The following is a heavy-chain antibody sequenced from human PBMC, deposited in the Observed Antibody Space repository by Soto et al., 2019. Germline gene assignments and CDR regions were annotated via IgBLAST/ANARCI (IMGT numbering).Heavy chain of an antibody. CDR3: ARQAARNYFDF. V-gene: IGHV3-11*01. CDR2: IDSRGRTI. D-gene: IGHD6-6*01. J-gene: IGHJ4*02. Sequence: QVQLVESRGALVKPGGSLRLSCAASGFTFSDYYMSWIRQAPGKGLEWVSYIDSRGRTISYADSVKGRFTISRDDAKNSLYLQMNSLRAEDTAVYYCARQAARNYFDFWGQGTLVTVSS. CDR1: GFTFSDYY.